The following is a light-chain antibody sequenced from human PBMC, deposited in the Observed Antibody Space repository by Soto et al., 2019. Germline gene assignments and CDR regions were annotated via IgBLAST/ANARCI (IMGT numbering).Light chain of an antibody. CDR3: SSWDDSLDGPV. CDR2: SIN. V-gene: IGLV1-44*01. Sequence: LTQPPSASATPGQTVTISCSGRYSNIGSNFVSWYQRLPGTAPKLLIYSINQRPSGVPDRFSGSKSGTSASLIISGLQSEDEADYFCSSWDDSLDGPVFGGGTKLTVL. CDR1: YSNIGSNF. J-gene: IGLJ3*02.